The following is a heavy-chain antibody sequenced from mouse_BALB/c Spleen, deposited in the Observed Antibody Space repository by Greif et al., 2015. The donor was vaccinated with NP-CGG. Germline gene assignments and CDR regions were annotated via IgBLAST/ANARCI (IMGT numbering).Heavy chain of an antibody. D-gene: IGHD1-1*01. CDR3: TRYTTVVFDY. CDR1: GYTFTSYW. CDR2: IYPGNSDT. Sequence: VQLQQSGTVLARPGASVKMSCKASGYTFTSYWMHWVKQRPGQGLEWIGAIYPGNSDTSYNQKFKGKAKLTADTSTSTAYMELSSLTNEDSAVYYCTRYTTVVFDYWGQGTTLTVSS. V-gene: IGHV1-5*01. J-gene: IGHJ2*01.